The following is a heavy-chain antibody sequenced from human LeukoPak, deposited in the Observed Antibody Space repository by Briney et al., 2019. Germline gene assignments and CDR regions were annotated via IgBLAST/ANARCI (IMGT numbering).Heavy chain of an antibody. CDR1: GYTFNGYY. V-gene: IGHV1-2*02. Sequence: ASAKVSCKSSGYTFNGYYMHWVRQAPGQGLEWMGWINPNNGGTNYAQKFQGRVTMTRDTSISTAYMELSRLRSDDTAVYYCATGRGYSSSWYWVYWGQGTLVTVSS. J-gene: IGHJ4*02. D-gene: IGHD6-13*01. CDR2: INPNNGGT. CDR3: ATGRGYSSSWYWVY.